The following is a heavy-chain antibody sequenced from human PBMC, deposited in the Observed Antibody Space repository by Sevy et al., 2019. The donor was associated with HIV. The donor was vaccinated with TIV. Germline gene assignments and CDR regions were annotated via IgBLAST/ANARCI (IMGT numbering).Heavy chain of an antibody. CDR1: GFTVSSNY. D-gene: IGHD3-22*01. CDR2: IYSGGST. CDR3: ARDGRMDYYYDSSGYQFYYYYGMDV. J-gene: IGHJ6*02. Sequence: GGSLRLSCAASGFTVSSNYMSWVRQAPGKGLEWVSDIYSGGSTYYADSVKGRFTISRDNSKNTLYLQMNSLRAEDTAVYYCARDGRMDYYYDSSGYQFYYYYGMDVWGQGTTVTVSS. V-gene: IGHV3-66*01.